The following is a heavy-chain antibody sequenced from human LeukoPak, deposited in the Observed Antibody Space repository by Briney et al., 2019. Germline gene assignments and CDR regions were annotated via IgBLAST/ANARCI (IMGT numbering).Heavy chain of an antibody. CDR2: IRHSGSP. D-gene: IGHD6-13*01. J-gene: IGHJ3*02. CDR1: GDSINSDYW. Sequence: SGTLSLTRSVSGDSINSDYWWSWVRQPPGKGLEWIAKIRHSGSPSYNPSLKSRVTISVDKSKNQFSLKLSSVTAADTAVYYCARAHPTPGIAGDAFDIWGQGTMVTVSS. CDR3: ARAHPTPGIAGDAFDI. V-gene: IGHV4-4*02.